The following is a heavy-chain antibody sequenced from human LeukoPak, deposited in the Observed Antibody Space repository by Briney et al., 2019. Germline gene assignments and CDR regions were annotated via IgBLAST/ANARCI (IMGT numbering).Heavy chain of an antibody. Sequence: GASVKVSCKASGGTFSSYAISWVRQAPGQGLEWMGRIIPIFGTANYAQKFQGRVTITTDESTSTAYMELSRLRSEDTAVYYCARSTAPGVYYYYYMDVWGKGTTVTVSS. CDR2: IIPIFGTA. V-gene: IGHV1-69*05. CDR1: GGTFSSYA. D-gene: IGHD5-18*01. J-gene: IGHJ6*03. CDR3: ARSTAPGVYYYYYMDV.